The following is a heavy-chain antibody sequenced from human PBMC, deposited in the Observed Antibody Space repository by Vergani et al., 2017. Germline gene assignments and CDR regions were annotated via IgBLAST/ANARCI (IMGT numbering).Heavy chain of an antibody. CDR1: GFTFSSYG. D-gene: IGHD3-3*02. V-gene: IGHV3-33*01. J-gene: IGHJ4*02. Sequence: QVQLVESGGGVVQPGRSLRLSCAASGFTFSSYGMHWVRQAPGKGLEWVAVIWYDGSNKYYADSVKGRFTISRDNSKNTLYLQMNSLRAEDTAVYYCARDRISWNPDYFDYWGQGTLVTVSS. CDR2: IWYDGSNK. CDR3: ARDRISWNPDYFDY.